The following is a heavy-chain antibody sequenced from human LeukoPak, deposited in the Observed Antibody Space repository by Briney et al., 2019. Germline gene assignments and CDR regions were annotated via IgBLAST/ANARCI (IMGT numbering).Heavy chain of an antibody. CDR2: TRHKVNSYTT. V-gene: IGHV3-72*01. CDR3: ARVRGSGCYDY. CDR1: GFTFSDHY. J-gene: IGHJ4*02. Sequence: GGSLRLSCAASGFTFSDHYMDWVRQAPGKGLEWVGRTRHKVNSYTTEYAASVKGRFIISRDDSKNSLYLQMNSLKTEDTAVYYCARVRGSGCYDYWGQGTLVTVSS. D-gene: IGHD6-19*01.